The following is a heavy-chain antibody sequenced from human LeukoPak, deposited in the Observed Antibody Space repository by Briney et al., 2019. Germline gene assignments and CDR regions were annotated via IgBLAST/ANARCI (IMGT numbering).Heavy chain of an antibody. Sequence: GASVNVSCKASGYTFTSYYMHWVRQAPGQGLEWMGRINPSGGSTSYAQKFQGRVTMARDTSTSAVYLELSSLRSEDTAVYYCASDPFVGTRYGDYGGYSLDYWGQGTLVTVSS. CDR2: INPSGGST. CDR3: ASDPFVGTRYGDYGGYSLDY. CDR1: GYTFTSYY. D-gene: IGHD4-17*01. V-gene: IGHV1-46*01. J-gene: IGHJ4*02.